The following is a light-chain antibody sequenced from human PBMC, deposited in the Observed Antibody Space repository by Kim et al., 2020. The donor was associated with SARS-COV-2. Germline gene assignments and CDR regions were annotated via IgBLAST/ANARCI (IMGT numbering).Light chain of an antibody. J-gene: IGKJ1*01. CDR3: QKYNSALET. CDR1: QDTSNY. V-gene: IGKV1-27*01. CDR2: AAS. Sequence: GDRVTITCRASQDTSNYVAWYQQKQGKVPKVLIYAASTLQSGVPSRFSGSGSGTDFTLIISSLQPEDVATYYCQKYNSALETFGQGTKA.